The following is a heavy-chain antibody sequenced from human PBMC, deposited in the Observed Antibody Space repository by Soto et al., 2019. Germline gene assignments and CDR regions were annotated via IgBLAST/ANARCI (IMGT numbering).Heavy chain of an antibody. CDR2: ISYDGSNK. CDR3: AKDPGIAAAGRANWFDP. D-gene: IGHD6-13*01. CDR1: GFTFSSYG. Sequence: QVQLVESGGGVVQPGRSLRLSCAASGFTFSSYGMHWVRQAPGKGLEWVAVISYDGSNKYYADSVKGRFTISRDNSKNTLYLQMNSLRAEDTAVYYCAKDPGIAAAGRANWFDPWGQGTLVTVSS. V-gene: IGHV3-30*18. J-gene: IGHJ5*02.